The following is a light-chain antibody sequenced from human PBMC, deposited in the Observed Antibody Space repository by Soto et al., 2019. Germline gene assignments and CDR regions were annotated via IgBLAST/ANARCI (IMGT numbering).Light chain of an antibody. CDR3: SSYAGSNVLVV. V-gene: IGLV2-23*01. J-gene: IGLJ2*01. CDR2: EGS. Sequence: QSALTQPGSVSGSPGQSITISCSGTSSDIGSYNLVSWYQQHPGKAPKVIIFEGSRLPSGVSSRFSGSKSGNTASLTISGLRTEDEADYYCSSYAGSNVLVVFGGGTKVTVL. CDR1: SSDIGSYNL.